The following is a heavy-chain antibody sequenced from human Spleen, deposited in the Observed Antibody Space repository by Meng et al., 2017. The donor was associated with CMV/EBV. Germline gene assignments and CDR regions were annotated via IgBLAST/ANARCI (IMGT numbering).Heavy chain of an antibody. CDR3: TNDPGIAAAPHYYYYGMDV. CDR2: IKSKTDGGTT. D-gene: IGHD6-25*01. CDR1: GFTFSNAW. Sequence: GGSLRLSCAASGFTFSNAWMSWVRQAPGKGLEWVGRIKSKTDGGTTDYAAPVKGRFTISRDDSKNTLYLQMNSLKTEDTAVYYCTNDPGIAAAPHYYYYGMDVWGQGTTVTVSS. V-gene: IGHV3-15*01. J-gene: IGHJ6*02.